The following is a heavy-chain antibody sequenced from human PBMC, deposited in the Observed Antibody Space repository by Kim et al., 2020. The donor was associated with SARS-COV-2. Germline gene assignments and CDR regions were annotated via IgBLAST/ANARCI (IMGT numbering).Heavy chain of an antibody. V-gene: IGHV4-4*07. CDR2: IYTSGST. CDR1: GGSISSYY. Sequence: SETLSLTCTVSGGSISSYYWSWIRQPAGKGLEWIGRIYTSGSTNYNPSLKSRVTMSVDTSKNQFSLKLSSVTAADTAVYYCARSRLSNYYYYMDVWGKGTTVTVSS. J-gene: IGHJ6*03. D-gene: IGHD2-15*01. CDR3: ARSRLSNYYYYMDV.